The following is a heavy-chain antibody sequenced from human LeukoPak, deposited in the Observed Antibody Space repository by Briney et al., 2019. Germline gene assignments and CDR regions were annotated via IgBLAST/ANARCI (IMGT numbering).Heavy chain of an antibody. Sequence: PGGSLRLSCAASGFTVSSNYMRWVRQAPGKGLEWVSVIYNGGSTYYAESVMGRFTISRDNSKNTLYLQMNSLRAEDTAVYYCASPGVAGLIQHWGQGTLVTVSS. CDR3: ASPGVAGLIQH. J-gene: IGHJ1*01. CDR2: IYNGGST. CDR1: GFTVSSNY. V-gene: IGHV3-53*01. D-gene: IGHD7-27*01.